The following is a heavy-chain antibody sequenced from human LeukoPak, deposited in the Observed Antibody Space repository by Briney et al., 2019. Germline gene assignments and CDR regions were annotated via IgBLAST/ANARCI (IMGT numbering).Heavy chain of an antibody. Sequence: SVKVSCKASGGTFSSYAISWVRQAPGQGLEWMGGIIPIFGTANYAQKFQGRVTITADESTSTAYMELSSLRSEDTAVYYCAKGYGGGSTSNFDYWGQGTLVTVSS. CDR1: GGTFSSYA. CDR3: AKGYGGGSTSNFDY. CDR2: IIPIFGTA. J-gene: IGHJ4*02. V-gene: IGHV1-69*13. D-gene: IGHD3-16*01.